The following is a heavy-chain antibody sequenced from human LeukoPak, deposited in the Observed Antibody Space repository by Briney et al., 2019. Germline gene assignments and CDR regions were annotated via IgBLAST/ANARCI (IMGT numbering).Heavy chain of an antibody. D-gene: IGHD3-10*01. CDR1: GFTFSTYW. J-gene: IGHJ4*02. Sequence: GGSLRLSCAASGFTFSTYWMHWVRQAPGKGLVWVSRIHGDGTFTTSADSVKGRFTISRDNAQNMVYLQMNSLRVEDTGVYYCARDLVLGSGSYGQWGQGTLVTVSS. CDR2: IHGDGTFT. CDR3: ARDLVLGSGSYGQ. V-gene: IGHV3-74*01.